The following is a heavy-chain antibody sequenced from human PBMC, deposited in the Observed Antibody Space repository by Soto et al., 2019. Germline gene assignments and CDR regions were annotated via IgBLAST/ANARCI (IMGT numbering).Heavy chain of an antibody. V-gene: IGHV1-8*01. CDR3: ARGLNNRNGMDV. J-gene: IGHJ6*02. CDR2: MNPNRGNT. Sequence: QVQLVQSGAEVKKPGASVKVSCKASGYTFTSYDINWVRQATGQGLEWMGWMNPNRGNTGYAQKFQGRGTTTRTTTISTAYMELSSMRSEDTAVYYCARGLNNRNGMDVWGQGTTVTVSS. CDR1: GYTFTSYD. D-gene: IGHD1-1*01.